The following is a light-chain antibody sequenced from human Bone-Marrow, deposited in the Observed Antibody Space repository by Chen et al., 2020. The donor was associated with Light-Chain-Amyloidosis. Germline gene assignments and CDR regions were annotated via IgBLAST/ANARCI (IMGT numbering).Light chain of an antibody. CDR1: NIGSQS. V-gene: IGLV3-21*04. CDR2: YNS. J-gene: IGLJ2*01. CDR3: QVWDSSSDHVV. Sequence: SYELTQPPSMSVAPGKTARITCGGNNIGSQSVHWYQQKPGQAPVLVIYYNSDRPSGIPERFSGSNSGNTATLTISRVEAGDEADYYCQVWDSSSDHVVFGGGTKLTVL.